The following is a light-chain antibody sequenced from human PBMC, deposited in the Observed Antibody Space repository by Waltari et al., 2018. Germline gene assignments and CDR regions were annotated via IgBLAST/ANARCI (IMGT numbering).Light chain of an antibody. CDR2: WAS. V-gene: IGKV4-1*01. J-gene: IGKJ3*01. Sequence: DILMTQSPDSLAVSLGERATINCKSSQSVLYSSSNKHHLAWYQQKPGQPPRLLISWASSRESGVPDRFSGSGSGTDFTLTISGLQTEDVAVYYCQQYYSTPLTFGPGTKVDI. CDR3: QQYYSTPLT. CDR1: QSVLYSSSNKHH.